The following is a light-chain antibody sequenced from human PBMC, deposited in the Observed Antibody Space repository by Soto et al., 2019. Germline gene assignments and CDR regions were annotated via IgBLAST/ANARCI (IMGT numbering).Light chain of an antibody. CDR1: QSVSSW. CDR3: QQYNSYSWT. Sequence: DIQMTQSPSTLSASVGDRVTITCRASQSVSSWLAWYQQKPGKAPKLLIYEPSSLESGVPSRFSGSGSGTEFTLTISNLQPDDFATYYCQQYNSYSWTFGQGTKVEIK. V-gene: IGKV1-5*03. CDR2: EPS. J-gene: IGKJ1*01.